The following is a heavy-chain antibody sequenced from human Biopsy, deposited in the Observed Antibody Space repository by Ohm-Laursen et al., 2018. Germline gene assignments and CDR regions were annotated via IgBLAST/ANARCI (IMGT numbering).Heavy chain of an antibody. Sequence: SDTLSLTCHVSGGSISNLYWSWIRQPPGKGLEWIGYMYYSGNTNYNPSLKSRVTMSVDTSKNQFSLRLNSVTAADTAVYYCARGMRTTGWPYFDYWGQGILVTVSS. CDR3: ARGMRTTGWPYFDY. D-gene: IGHD2/OR15-2a*01. J-gene: IGHJ4*02. CDR2: MYYSGNT. CDR1: GGSISNLY. V-gene: IGHV4-59*11.